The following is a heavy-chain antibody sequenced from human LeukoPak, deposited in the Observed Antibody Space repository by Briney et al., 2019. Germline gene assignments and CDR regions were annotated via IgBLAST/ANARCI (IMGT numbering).Heavy chain of an antibody. Sequence: GGSLRLSCAASGFTFDDYTMHWVRQAPGKGLEWVSLISWDGGSTYYADSVKGRFTISRDNSKNSLYLQMNSLRTEDTALYYCAKDIHYYDSSGPFDYWGQGTLVTVSS. D-gene: IGHD3-22*01. V-gene: IGHV3-43*01. CDR1: GFTFDDYT. J-gene: IGHJ4*02. CDR3: AKDIHYYDSSGPFDY. CDR2: ISWDGGST.